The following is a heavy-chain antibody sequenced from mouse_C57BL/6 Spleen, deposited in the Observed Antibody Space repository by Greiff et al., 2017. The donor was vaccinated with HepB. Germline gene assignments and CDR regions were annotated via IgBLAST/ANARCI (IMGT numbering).Heavy chain of an antibody. CDR2: INPNYGTT. V-gene: IGHV1-39*01. CDR3: ARFVYDGYYGYFDV. Sequence: VQLKQSGPELVKPGASVKISCKASGYSFTDYNMNWVKQSNGKSLEWIGVINPNYGTTSYNQKLKGKATLTVDQSSSTAYMQLNSLTSEDSAVYYCARFVYDGYYGYFDVWGTGTTVTVSS. J-gene: IGHJ1*03. D-gene: IGHD2-3*01. CDR1: GYSFTDYN.